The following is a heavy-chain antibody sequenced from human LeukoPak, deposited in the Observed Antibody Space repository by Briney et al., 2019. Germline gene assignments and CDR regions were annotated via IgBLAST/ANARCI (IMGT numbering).Heavy chain of an antibody. D-gene: IGHD3-9*01. CDR2: INPSGGST. J-gene: IGHJ6*02. V-gene: IGHV1-46*01. Sequence: GASVKVSCKASGYTFTSYYIHWVRQAPGQGLEWMAIINPSGGSTSYAQKFQGRVTLTRDTSTSTVYMELSSLRSEDTAVYYCARGVLGDILPVYYLYFYGWDVWGQGTTFTASS. CDR3: ARGVLGDILPVYYLYFYGWDV. CDR1: GYTFTSYY.